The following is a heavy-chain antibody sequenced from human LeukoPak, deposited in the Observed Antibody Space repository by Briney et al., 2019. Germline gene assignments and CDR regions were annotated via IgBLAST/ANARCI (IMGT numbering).Heavy chain of an antibody. CDR2: ISSDGITT. D-gene: IGHD3-3*01. CDR3: ARMEVA. J-gene: IGHJ3*01. V-gene: IGHV3-74*01. Sequence: GGSLRLSCAASGFTFSSSWMHWVRQVPGKGLVWVSRISSDGITTNYADSVKGRFTISRDNAKNTVYLQMDSLRAEDTAVYYCARMEVAWGQGTIVTVSS. CDR1: GFTFSSSW.